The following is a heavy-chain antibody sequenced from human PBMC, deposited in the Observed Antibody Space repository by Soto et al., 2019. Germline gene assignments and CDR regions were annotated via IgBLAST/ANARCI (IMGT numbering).Heavy chain of an antibody. V-gene: IGHV5-10-1*01. Sequence: GESLKISCQGSGYIFTSYWISWVRQMPGKGLEWKWRIDPSDSYTNHSPSFQGHVTLSADKSISTVYLQWSSLKASDTAMYYCGRHLKETWSYYYGMDVWGQGTTVTVSS. J-gene: IGHJ6*02. CDR1: GYIFTSYW. CDR2: IDPSDSYT. D-gene: IGHD2-15*01. CDR3: GRHLKETWSYYYGMDV.